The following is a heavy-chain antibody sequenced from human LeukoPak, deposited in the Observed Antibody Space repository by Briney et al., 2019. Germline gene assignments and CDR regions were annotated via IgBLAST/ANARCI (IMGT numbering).Heavy chain of an antibody. CDR1: SGSISSYY. Sequence: PSETLSLTCTVSSGSISSYYWSWIRQPAGKGLEWIGRIYASGGTNYNPSLKSRLTISVDKSKNQFSLRLSSVTAADTAVYYCARSVGYCSSASCYVNWFDPWGQGTLVTVSS. V-gene: IGHV4-4*07. CDR2: IYASGGT. D-gene: IGHD2-2*01. J-gene: IGHJ5*02. CDR3: ARSVGYCSSASCYVNWFDP.